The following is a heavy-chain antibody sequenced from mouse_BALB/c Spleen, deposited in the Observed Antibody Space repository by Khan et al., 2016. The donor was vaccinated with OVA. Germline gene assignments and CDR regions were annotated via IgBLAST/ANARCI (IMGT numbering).Heavy chain of an antibody. J-gene: IGHJ4*01. CDR1: GYSITSGYS. V-gene: IGHV3-1*02. Sequence: EVQLQESGPDLVKPSQSLSLTCTVTGYSITSGYSWHWIRQFPGNKLEWMGYIYCSGNIKYNPYFKSRISIARDTSKNQFFLKLNSVTTEDTATYYCARDGNYMDYWGQGTSVTVSS. D-gene: IGHD2-1*01. CDR3: ARDGNYMDY. CDR2: IYCSGNI.